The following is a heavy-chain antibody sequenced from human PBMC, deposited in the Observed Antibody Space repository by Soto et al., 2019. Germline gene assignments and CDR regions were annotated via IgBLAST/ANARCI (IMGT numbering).Heavy chain of an antibody. D-gene: IGHD1-26*01. CDR3: ARGGYSGDVCYAFDI. V-gene: IGHV1-8*01. CDR1: GYTFTSYD. CDR2: MNPNSGNT. Sequence: QVQLVQSGAEVKKPGASVQVSCKASGYTFTSYDINWVRQATGQGLEWMGWMNPNSGNTGYAQKFQGRVTMTRNTSISTAYRELSSLRSDDTAVYYCARGGYSGDVCYAFDIWSQVTMVTFSS. J-gene: IGHJ3*02.